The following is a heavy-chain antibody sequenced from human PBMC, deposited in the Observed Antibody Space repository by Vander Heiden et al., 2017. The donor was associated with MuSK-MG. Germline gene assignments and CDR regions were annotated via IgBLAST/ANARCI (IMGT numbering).Heavy chain of an antibody. CDR1: GFSFSNYA. D-gene: IGHD1-26*01. CDR3: AREEKSGSYYFDS. CDR2: ISSNGGST. Sequence: EVQLVESGGVLVQPGGSLRLSCAASGFSFSNYAMHWVRQAPGKGLEYVSAISSNGGSTYDASSVKGRFTISRDNSKNTLYLQMGRLRAEDMAVYYCAREEKSGSYYFDSGGQGTLVTVSS. V-gene: IGHV3-64*01. J-gene: IGHJ4*02.